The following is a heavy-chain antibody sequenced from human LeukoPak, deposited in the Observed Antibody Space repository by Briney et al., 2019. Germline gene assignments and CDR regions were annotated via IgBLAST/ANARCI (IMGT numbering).Heavy chain of an antibody. CDR2: ISWNSGSI. Sequence: PGGSLRLSCAASGFTFDDYAMHWVRQAPGKGLEWVSGISWNSGSIGYADSVKGRFTISRDNAKNSLYLQMNSLRAEDTALYYCAKSGLYDWNDDPDATGYFDYWGQGTLVTVSS. V-gene: IGHV3-9*01. J-gene: IGHJ4*02. CDR3: AKSGLYDWNDDPDATGYFDY. D-gene: IGHD1-1*01. CDR1: GFTFDDYA.